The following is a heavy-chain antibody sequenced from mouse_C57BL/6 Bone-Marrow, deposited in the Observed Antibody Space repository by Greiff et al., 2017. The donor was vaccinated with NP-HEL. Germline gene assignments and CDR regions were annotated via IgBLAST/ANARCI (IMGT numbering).Heavy chain of an antibody. CDR3: ADPLCYAMDY. CDR1: EYEFPSHD. CDR2: INSDGGST. J-gene: IGHJ4*01. D-gene: IGHD1-1*02. Sequence: DVMLVESGGGLVQPGASLKLSCESNEYEFPSHDMSWVRKTPEKRLELVAAINSDGGSTYYPDTMERRFIISRDNTKKTLYLQMSSLRSEDTALYYCADPLCYAMDYWGQGTSVTVSS. V-gene: IGHV5-2*01.